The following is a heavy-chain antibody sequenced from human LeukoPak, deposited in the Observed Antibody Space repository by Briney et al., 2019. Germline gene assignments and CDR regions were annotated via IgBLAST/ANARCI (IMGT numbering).Heavy chain of an antibody. CDR3: ARGKHSSGWFLDY. J-gene: IGHJ4*02. D-gene: IGHD6-19*01. V-gene: IGHV4-59*01. CDR2: FDNSGSA. CDR1: GGSISRYY. Sequence: SETLSLTCTVSGGSISRYYWGWIRQPPGKGLEWIGYFDNSGSANYNPSLKSRLTISEDTSKNQFALKLTSVTAADTAVYYCARGKHSSGWFLDYWGQGTLVIVSS.